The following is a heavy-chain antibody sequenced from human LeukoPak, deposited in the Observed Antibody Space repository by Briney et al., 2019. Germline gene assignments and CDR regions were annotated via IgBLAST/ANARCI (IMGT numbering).Heavy chain of an antibody. CDR1: GFSFSSYA. V-gene: IGHV3-7*01. J-gene: IGHJ4*02. CDR3: ARVGSTSWYLDY. Sequence: GGSLRLSCAAYGFSFSSYAMSWVRQAPGKGLEWLANIRQDESDNYYADSVKGRLTFSRDNARNPMYLQMNSLRADDTAVYYCARVGSTSWYLDYWGQGTLVTVSS. CDR2: IRQDESDN. D-gene: IGHD2-2*01.